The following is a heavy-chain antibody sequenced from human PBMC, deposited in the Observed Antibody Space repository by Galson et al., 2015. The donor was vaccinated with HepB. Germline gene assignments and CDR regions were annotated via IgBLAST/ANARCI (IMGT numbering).Heavy chain of an antibody. Sequence: SLRLSCAASGFTFSSYAMSWVRQAPGKGLEWVSAISGSGGSTYYADSVRGRFTISRDNSKNTLYLQMNSLRAEDTAVYYCAKDVVAATFLYYFEYWGQGTLVTVSS. CDR1: GFTFSSYA. V-gene: IGHV3-23*01. J-gene: IGHJ4*02. CDR2: ISGSGGST. D-gene: IGHD2-15*01. CDR3: AKDVVAATFLYYFEY.